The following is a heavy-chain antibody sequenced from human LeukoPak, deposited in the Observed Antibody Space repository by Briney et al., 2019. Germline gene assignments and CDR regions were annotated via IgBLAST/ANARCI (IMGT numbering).Heavy chain of an antibody. CDR2: IYYSGGT. V-gene: IGHV4-59*01. D-gene: IGHD2-15*01. J-gene: IGHJ1*01. CDR3: AGGGYCSGGSCYSVPFQH. Sequence: PSETLSLTCTVSGGSISSYYWSWIRQPPGKGLEWIGYIYYSGGTNYNPSLKSRVTISVDTSKNQFSLKLSSVTAADTAVYYCAGGGYCSGGSCYSVPFQHWGQGTLVTVSS. CDR1: GGSISSYY.